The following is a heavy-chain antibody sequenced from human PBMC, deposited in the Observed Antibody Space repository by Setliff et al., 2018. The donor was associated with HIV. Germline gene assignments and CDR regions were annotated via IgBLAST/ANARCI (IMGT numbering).Heavy chain of an antibody. J-gene: IGHJ6*03. V-gene: IGHV3-30*02. D-gene: IGHD5-18*01. CDR2: IRLDGSDK. CDR1: GFTFRNYG. Sequence: GGSLRLSCAASGFTFRNYGMHWVRQAPGKGLEWVAFIRLDGSDKFYADSVKGRFTISRDNSKNTLFLQMNSLRSEDTAVYYCAREVYRYDDGSESMDVWGKGTTVTVSS. CDR3: AREVYRYDDGSESMDV.